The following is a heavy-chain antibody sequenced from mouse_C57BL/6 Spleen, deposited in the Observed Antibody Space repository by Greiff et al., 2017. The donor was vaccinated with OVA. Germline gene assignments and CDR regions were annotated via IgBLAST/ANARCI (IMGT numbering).Heavy chain of an antibody. J-gene: IGHJ4*01. CDR2: IWSGGST. CDR3: ATSYDYDVDYYAMDY. V-gene: IGHV2-2*01. D-gene: IGHD2-4*01. CDR1: GFSLTSYG. Sequence: VHLVESGPGLVQPSQSLSITCTVSGFSLTSYGVHWVRQSPGKGLEWLGVIWSGGSTDYNAAFISRLSISKDNSKSQVFFKMNSLQADDTAIYYCATSYDYDVDYYAMDYWGQGTSVTVSS.